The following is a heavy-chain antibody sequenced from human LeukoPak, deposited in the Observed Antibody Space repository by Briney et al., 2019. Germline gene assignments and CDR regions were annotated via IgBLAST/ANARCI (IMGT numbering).Heavy chain of an antibody. Sequence: GGSLRLSCAASGFTFSSYAMHWVRQAPGKGLEWVAVISYDGSNKYYAGSVKGRFTISRDNSKNTLYLQMNSLRAEDTAVYYCARERAPRPYCGGDCYSTDIWGQGTMVTVSS. D-gene: IGHD2-21*02. J-gene: IGHJ3*02. CDR1: GFTFSSYA. V-gene: IGHV3-30*01. CDR3: ARERAPRPYCGGDCYSTDI. CDR2: ISYDGSNK.